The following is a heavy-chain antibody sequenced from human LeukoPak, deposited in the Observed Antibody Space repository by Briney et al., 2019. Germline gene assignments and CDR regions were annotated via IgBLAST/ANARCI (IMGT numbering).Heavy chain of an antibody. CDR3: ARETYFYDSSGLAP. CDR1: GYTFTSYD. Sequence: SVKVSCKASGYTFTSYDINWVRQAPGQGLEWMGRIIPILGIANYAQKFQGRVTITADKSTSTAYMELSSLRSEDTAVYYCARETYFYDSSGLAPWGQGTLVTVSS. D-gene: IGHD3-22*01. J-gene: IGHJ5*02. CDR2: IIPILGIA. V-gene: IGHV1-69*04.